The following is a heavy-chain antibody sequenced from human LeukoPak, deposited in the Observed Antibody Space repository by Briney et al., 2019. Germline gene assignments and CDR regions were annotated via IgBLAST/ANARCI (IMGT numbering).Heavy chain of an antibody. CDR2: INAGNGNT. CDR3: ARVLRYFDWLLGY. J-gene: IGHJ4*02. CDR1: GYTFTSYA. V-gene: IGHV1-3*01. Sequence: GASVKVSCKASGYTFTSYAMHWVRQAPGQRLEWMGWINAGNGNTKYSQKFQGRVTITRDTSASTAYMELSSLRSEDTAVYYCARVLRYFDWLLGYWGQGTLVTVSS. D-gene: IGHD3-9*01.